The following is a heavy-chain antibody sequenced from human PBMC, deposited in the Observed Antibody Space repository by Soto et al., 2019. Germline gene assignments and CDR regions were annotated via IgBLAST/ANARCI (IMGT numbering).Heavy chain of an antibody. J-gene: IGHJ4*02. CDR2: IWYDGSNK. Sequence: GGSLRLSCAASGFTFSSYGMHWVRQAPGKGLEWVAVIWYDGSNKYYADSVKGRFTISRDNSKNTLYLQMNSLRAEDTAVYYCARMSITMIVVVITPRPAELMGGYWGQGTLVTVSS. D-gene: IGHD3-22*01. CDR1: GFTFSSYG. CDR3: ARMSITMIVVVITPRPAELMGGY. V-gene: IGHV3-33*01.